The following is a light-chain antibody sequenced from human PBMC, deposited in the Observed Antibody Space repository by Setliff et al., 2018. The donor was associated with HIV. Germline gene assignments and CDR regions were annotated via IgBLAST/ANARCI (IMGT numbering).Light chain of an antibody. Sequence: QAVVTQEPSLTVSPRGTVTLTCGSSTGAVTSGHYPYWFQQKPGQAPRTLIYDTSNKHSWTPAQFSGSLLGGKAALTLSGAQPEDEAAYYCFLSYSGARRVFGGGTKVTVL. CDR1: TGAVTSGHY. CDR2: DTS. J-gene: IGLJ3*02. V-gene: IGLV7-46*01. CDR3: FLSYSGARRV.